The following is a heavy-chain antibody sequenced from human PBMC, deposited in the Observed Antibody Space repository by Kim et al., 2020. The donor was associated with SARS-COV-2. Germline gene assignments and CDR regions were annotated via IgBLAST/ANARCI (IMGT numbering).Heavy chain of an antibody. Sequence: GGSLRLSCSASGFTFTTYAMHWVRQAPGKGLQWVSGISSNGGNTYYADSVKGRFTISRDNAKNMMYLQMSSMGLDDTAMYYCAKERRTGWYNFDYWGQGTLVSVSS. CDR3: AKERRTGWYNFDY. J-gene: IGHJ4*02. CDR1: GFTFTTYA. CDR2: ISSNGGNT. V-gene: IGHV3-64D*06. D-gene: IGHD6-19*01.